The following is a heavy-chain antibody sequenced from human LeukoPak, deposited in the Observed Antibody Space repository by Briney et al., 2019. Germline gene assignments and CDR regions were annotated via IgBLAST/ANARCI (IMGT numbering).Heavy chain of an antibody. CDR2: IKQDGSEK. D-gene: IGHD3-10*02. V-gene: IGHV3-7*01. CDR1: GFTFNSYW. Sequence: GGSLSLSCAASGFTFNSYWMSWVRQAPGKGLEWVANIKQDGSEKYYVDSVKGRFTISRDNAKNSLYLQMNSLRAEDTAVYYCAELGITMIGGVWGKGTTVTISS. J-gene: IGHJ6*04. CDR3: AELGITMIGGV.